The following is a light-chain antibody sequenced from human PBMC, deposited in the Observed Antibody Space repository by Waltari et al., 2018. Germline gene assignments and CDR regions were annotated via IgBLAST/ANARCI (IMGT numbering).Light chain of an antibody. CDR3: QQYGSSPQT. CDR1: QSVSSSY. CDR2: GAS. V-gene: IGKV3-20*01. J-gene: IGKJ1*01. Sequence: EIVLTQSPGTLSLSPGERATLSCRASQSVSSSYLAWYQQKPGQAPRLLIYGASSRATGIPDRCSGSGSGTGFTLTITSLEPEDFAMYYCQQYGSSPQTFGQGTKVEIK.